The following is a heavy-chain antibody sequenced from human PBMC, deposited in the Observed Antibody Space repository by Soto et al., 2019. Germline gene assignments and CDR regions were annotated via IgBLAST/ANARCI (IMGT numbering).Heavy chain of an antibody. CDR2: FNSDGSST. J-gene: IGHJ4*02. CDR3: VEEGGLSGSYYISISYYVGY. CDR1: GFTFSSYW. Sequence: GGSLRLSCAASGFTFSSYWIHWVRQAPGKGLVWVSRFNSDGSSTTYADSVKGRFTISRDNAKNTQYLHMKSLRAEDTSVYYCVEEGGLSGSYYISISYYVGYWGQGTLVTVSS. D-gene: IGHD1-26*01. V-gene: IGHV3-74*01.